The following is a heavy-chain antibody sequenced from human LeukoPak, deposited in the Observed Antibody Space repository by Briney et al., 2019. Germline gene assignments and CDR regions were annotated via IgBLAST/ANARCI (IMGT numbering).Heavy chain of an antibody. J-gene: IGHJ6*03. Sequence: GGSLRLSCAASGFTFTTVAMTWVRQAPGKGLEWVSYIGGTGVSTYYADSVRGRFTISRDNSKNTLFLQMNSLRAEDTAVYYCAKYITVGTNSYYYYMDVWGKGTTVTVSS. D-gene: IGHD4-11*01. CDR1: GFTFTTVA. V-gene: IGHV3-23*01. CDR3: AKYITVGTNSYYYYMDV. CDR2: IGGTGVST.